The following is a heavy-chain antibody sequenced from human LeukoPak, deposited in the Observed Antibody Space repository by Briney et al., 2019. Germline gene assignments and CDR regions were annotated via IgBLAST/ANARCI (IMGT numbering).Heavy chain of an antibody. CDR3: AKAGPKYCGSTSCSTFDY. D-gene: IGHD2-2*01. V-gene: IGHV3-30*02. J-gene: IGHJ4*02. Sequence: GGSLRLSCAASGFTFSSYGMHWVRQAPGKGLEWVAFIRYDGSNKYYADSVKGRFTISRDNSKNTLYLQMNSLRAEDTAVYYCAKAGPKYCGSTSCSTFDYWGQGTLVTVSS. CDR1: GFTFSSYG. CDR2: IRYDGSNK.